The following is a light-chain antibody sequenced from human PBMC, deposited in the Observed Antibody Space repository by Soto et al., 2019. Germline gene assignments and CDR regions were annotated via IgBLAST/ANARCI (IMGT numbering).Light chain of an antibody. V-gene: IGKV1-5*01. CDR1: QSISTR. CDR3: QQYNSYST. CDR2: DAS. J-gene: IGKJ1*01. Sequence: DIQKTQSPSTLSSSDGERVTITFRASQSISTRLAWYQQKPGKAPKLLIYDASSLESGVPSRFSGSASGTEFTLTISSLQPDDFATYYCQQYNSYSTFGQGTKVDIK.